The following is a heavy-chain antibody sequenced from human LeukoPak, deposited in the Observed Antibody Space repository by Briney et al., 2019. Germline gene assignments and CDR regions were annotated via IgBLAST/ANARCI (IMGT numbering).Heavy chain of an antibody. CDR1: GFTFSNYA. D-gene: IGHD2-8*02. V-gene: IGHV3-30*04. CDR3: ARENTGDY. Sequence: GGSLRLSCAASGFTFSNYAMHWVGQAPGRGLQWVAVISYDGIDVNCADSVKGRFTISRDTSTSTLYLQLNSLRVEDTAVYYCARENTGDYWGQGTPVTVS. J-gene: IGHJ4*02. CDR2: ISYDGIDV.